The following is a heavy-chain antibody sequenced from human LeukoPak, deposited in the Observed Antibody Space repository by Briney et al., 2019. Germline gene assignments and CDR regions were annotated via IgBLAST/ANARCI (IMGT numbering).Heavy chain of an antibody. CDR1: GYSISSGYY. CDR3: ARGDIVVVENWFDP. Sequence: SETLSLTCTVSGYSISSGYYWGWIRQPPGKGLEWIGSIYHSGSTYYNPSLKSRVTISVDTSKNQFSLKLSSVTAADTAVYYCARGDIVVVENWFDPWGQGTLVTVSS. J-gene: IGHJ5*02. V-gene: IGHV4-38-2*02. D-gene: IGHD2-21*01. CDR2: IYHSGST.